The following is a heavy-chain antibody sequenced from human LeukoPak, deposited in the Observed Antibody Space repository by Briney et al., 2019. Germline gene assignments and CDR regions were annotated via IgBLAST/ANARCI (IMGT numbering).Heavy chain of an antibody. CDR1: GGSISNDY. CDR2: IYSSGTT. Sequence: SETLSLTCTVSGGSISNDYWSWIRQSAGKGLEWIGRIYSSGTTTYNPSLKSRVTISLDTSKNQFSLKLRSVTAADTAVYYCASSMYMGNFDYWGQGTLVTVSS. V-gene: IGHV4-4*07. J-gene: IGHJ4*02. CDR3: ASSMYMGNFDY. D-gene: IGHD7-27*01.